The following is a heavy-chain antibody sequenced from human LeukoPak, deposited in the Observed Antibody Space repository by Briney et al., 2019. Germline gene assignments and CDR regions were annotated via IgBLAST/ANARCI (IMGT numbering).Heavy chain of an antibody. J-gene: IGHJ4*02. CDR3: ARHLSDITSSPNY. V-gene: IGHV5-51*01. CDR1: GYSFSSYW. Sequence: GESLKISCKGAGYSFSSYWIAWVRQLPGKGLEWMGVIYPRDSRTTYSPSFQDQVTIAAAKSISTAHLQWTSLKASDTAMYYCARHLSDITSSPNYWGPGTLVTVSS. D-gene: IGHD2-2*01. CDR2: IYPRDSRT.